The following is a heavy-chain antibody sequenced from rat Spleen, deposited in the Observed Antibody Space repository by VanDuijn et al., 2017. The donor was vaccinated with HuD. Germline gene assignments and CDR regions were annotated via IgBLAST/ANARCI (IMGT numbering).Heavy chain of an antibody. J-gene: IGHJ4*01. CDR3: AKYMGYVMDA. CDR1: GFTFSDHY. Sequence: EVQLAESGGGLVQPGRSLKLSCAASGFTFSDHYMAWFRQAPTKGLEWVATITNTGGSTYYPDSVKGRFTISRDNAKSTLYLQMDSLRSEDTATYYCAKYMGYVMDAWGQGASVTVSS. D-gene: IGHD1-5*01. V-gene: IGHV5-20*01. CDR2: ITNTGGST.